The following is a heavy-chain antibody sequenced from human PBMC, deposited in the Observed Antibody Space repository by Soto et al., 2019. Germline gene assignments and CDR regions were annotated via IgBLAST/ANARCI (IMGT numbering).Heavy chain of an antibody. D-gene: IGHD4-17*01. V-gene: IGHV1-3*05. CDR2: INAGNGNT. CDR1: GYTFTSYA. Sequence: QVQLVQSGAEEKKPGASVKVSCKASGYTFTSYAMHWVRQAPGQRLEWMGWINAGNGNTKYSQKFQGRVTITRDTSASTAYMELSSLRSEETAVYYCARALTTVTTGGWFDPWGQGTLVTVSS. CDR3: ARALTTVTTGGWFDP. J-gene: IGHJ5*02.